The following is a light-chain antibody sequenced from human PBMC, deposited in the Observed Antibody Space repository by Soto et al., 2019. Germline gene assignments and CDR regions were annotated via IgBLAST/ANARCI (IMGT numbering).Light chain of an antibody. CDR1: SSNIGSHS. V-gene: IGLV1-44*01. Sequence: QSALTQPPSASGAPGLRVTISCSGSSSNIGSHSVSWYQHLPGTAPKLLISSNSQRPSGVPDRFSGSKSGTSAALAISGLQSEDEGDYYCAAWDDSLNGVLFGGGTKLTVL. CDR2: SNS. CDR3: AAWDDSLNGVL. J-gene: IGLJ2*01.